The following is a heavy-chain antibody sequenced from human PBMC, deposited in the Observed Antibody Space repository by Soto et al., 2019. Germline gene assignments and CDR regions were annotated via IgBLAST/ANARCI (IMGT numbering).Heavy chain of an antibody. CDR3: AKLGAGTIY. Sequence: GSLRLSCSVSGFSFSNYALTWVRQAPGKGLEWVSAIADHGGNTYYADSVKGRFTISRDNSKNTLYLQMNSLRAEDTALYYCAKLGAGTIYWGQGTPVTVSS. CDR1: GFSFSNYA. J-gene: IGHJ4*02. CDR2: IADHGGNT. V-gene: IGHV3-23*01. D-gene: IGHD6-13*01.